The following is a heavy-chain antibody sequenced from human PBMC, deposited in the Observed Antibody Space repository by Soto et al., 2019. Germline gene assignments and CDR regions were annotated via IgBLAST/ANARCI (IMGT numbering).Heavy chain of an antibody. D-gene: IGHD3-22*01. CDR1: GGTFTSYA. CDR2: ILPIFNSP. V-gene: IGHV1-69*06. CDR3: AGFRHGFDSRGYYHDSF. Sequence: QVQLVQSGAEVKKSGSSVNVSCKVSGGTFTSYAFTWVRQAPGQGLEWMGGILPIFNSPNYAQNFQGRITIAADKSTSTSYMHLTNLSADDTALYYCAGFRHGFDSRGYYHDSFWGPGSLVTGSS. J-gene: IGHJ4*02.